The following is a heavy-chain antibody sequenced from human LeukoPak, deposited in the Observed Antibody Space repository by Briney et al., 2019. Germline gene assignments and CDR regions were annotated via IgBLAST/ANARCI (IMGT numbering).Heavy chain of an antibody. D-gene: IGHD6-19*01. CDR1: GYTFTSYA. V-gene: IGHV1-3*01. J-gene: IGHJ6*02. CDR3: ARESYSSGWFYYYYGMDV. CDR2: INAGNGNT. Sequence: GASVKVSCKASGYTFTSYAMHWVRQAPGQRLEWMGWINAGNGNTKYSQKFQGRVTITRATSASTADMELSSLRSEDTAVYYCARESYSSGWFYYYYGMDVWGQGTTVTVSS.